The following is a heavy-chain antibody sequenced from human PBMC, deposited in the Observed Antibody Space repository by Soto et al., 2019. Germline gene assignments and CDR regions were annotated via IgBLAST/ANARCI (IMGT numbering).Heavy chain of an antibody. D-gene: IGHD6-19*01. CDR3: ARDEIAVANRVGMDV. V-gene: IGHV1-69*06. CDR2: ITPIFGAA. J-gene: IGHJ6*02. CDR1: GGAFRSYT. Sequence: QVQLVQSGAEVKKPGSSVKVSCKASGGAFRSYTISWVRQAPGQGLEWMGGITPIFGAANYAQKFEGRVTISAYKSTTTAYMELSKLTSEDTAVYYCARDEIAVANRVGMDVWGQGPTVIVSS.